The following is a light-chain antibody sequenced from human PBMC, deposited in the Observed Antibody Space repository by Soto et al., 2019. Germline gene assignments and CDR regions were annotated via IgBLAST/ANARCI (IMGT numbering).Light chain of an antibody. CDR3: CSDAGSSTYV. CDR1: SSDVGSFNF. Sequence: QSALTQPASVSGSPGQSITVSCTRTSSDVGSFNFVSWYQQHPGKAPKVVIYDVTNRPSGVSNRFSGSKSGNTASLTISGLQADDEADYYCCSDAGSSTYVFGTGTKLTVL. V-gene: IGLV2-23*02. J-gene: IGLJ1*01. CDR2: DVT.